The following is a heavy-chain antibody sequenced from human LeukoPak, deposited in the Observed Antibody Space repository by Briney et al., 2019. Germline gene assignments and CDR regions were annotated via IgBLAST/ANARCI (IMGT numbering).Heavy chain of an antibody. V-gene: IGHV3-30*04. Sequence: GGSLRLSCAASGFTFSSYAMHWVRQAPGKGLEWVAVISYDGSNKYYADSVKGRFTISRDNSKNTLYLQMNSLRAEDTAVYYCAKDPSYGSGWGQGTLVTVSS. CDR1: GFTFSSYA. J-gene: IGHJ4*02. CDR2: ISYDGSNK. D-gene: IGHD3-10*01. CDR3: AKDPSYGSG.